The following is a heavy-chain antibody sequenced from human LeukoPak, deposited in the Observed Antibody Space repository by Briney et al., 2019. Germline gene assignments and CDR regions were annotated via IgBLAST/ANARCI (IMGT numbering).Heavy chain of an antibody. CDR2: IYYSGST. Sequence: SQTLSLTCTVSGGSISSGDYYWRWIRQPPGKGLEWIGYIYYSGSTYYNPSLKSRVTISVDTSKNQFSLKLSSVTAADTAVYYCAGGGDYYGSGSSNFDYWGQGTLVTVSS. V-gene: IGHV4-30-4*01. D-gene: IGHD3-10*01. CDR1: GGSISSGDYY. CDR3: AGGGDYYGSGSSNFDY. J-gene: IGHJ4*02.